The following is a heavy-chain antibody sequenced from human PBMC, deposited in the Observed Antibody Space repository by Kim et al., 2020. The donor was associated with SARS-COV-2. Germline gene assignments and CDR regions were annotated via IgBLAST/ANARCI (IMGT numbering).Heavy chain of an antibody. J-gene: IGHJ4*02. Sequence: AESVKGRFTDSRGDSKSTLCLQMNSLSAEDTAVYYCAKVRDYYDSSGPFDYWGQGTLVTVSS. D-gene: IGHD3-22*01. CDR3: AKVRDYYDSSGPFDY. V-gene: IGHV3-23*01.